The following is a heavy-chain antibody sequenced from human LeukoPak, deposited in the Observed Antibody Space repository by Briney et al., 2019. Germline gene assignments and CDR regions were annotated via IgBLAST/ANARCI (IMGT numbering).Heavy chain of an antibody. CDR2: IWYDGSNK. Sequence: PGGSLRLSCAASGFTFSSYGMHWVRQAPGKGPEWVAVIWYDGSNKYYADSVKGRFTISRDNSKNTLYLQMNSLRAEDTAVYYCARGDYKNWFDPWGQGTLVTVSS. V-gene: IGHV3-33*01. CDR3: ARGDYKNWFDP. D-gene: IGHD4-11*01. J-gene: IGHJ5*02. CDR1: GFTFSSYG.